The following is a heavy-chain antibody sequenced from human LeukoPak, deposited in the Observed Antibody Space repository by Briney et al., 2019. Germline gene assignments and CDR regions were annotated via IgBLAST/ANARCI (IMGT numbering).Heavy chain of an antibody. CDR2: ISTDGRDK. CDR3: ARDSAAAAVYYFDY. CDR1: EFSFSNYA. D-gene: IGHD6-13*01. V-gene: IGHV3-30*04. J-gene: IGHJ4*02. Sequence: GGSLRLSCAASEFSFSNYAMHWVRQTPGEGLVWVAVISTDGRDKHYADSVKGRFTISRDNSKSTLYLQMNSLRAEDTVVYYCARDSAAAAVYYFDYWGQGTLVTVSS.